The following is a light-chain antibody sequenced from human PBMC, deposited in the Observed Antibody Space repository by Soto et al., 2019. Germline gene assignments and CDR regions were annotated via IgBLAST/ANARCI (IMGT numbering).Light chain of an antibody. J-gene: IGLJ2*01. CDR1: SSNIENNY. CDR2: DND. CDR3: GAWDSSLSAVV. Sequence: QSVLTQPPSVSAAPGQKVTISCSGSSSNIENNYVSWYQQLPGTAPNLLIYDNDKRPAGIPDRFSGSKSGTSATLGITGLQTGDEADYYCGAWDSSLSAVVFGGGTQLTVL. V-gene: IGLV1-51*01.